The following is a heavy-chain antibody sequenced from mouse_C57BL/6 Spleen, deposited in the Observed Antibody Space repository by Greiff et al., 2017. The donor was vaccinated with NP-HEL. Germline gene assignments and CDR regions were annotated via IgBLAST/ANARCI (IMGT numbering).Heavy chain of an antibody. Sequence: VQLQQSGPELVKPGASVKMSCKASGYTFTDYNMHWVKQSHGKSLEWIGYINPNNGGTSYNQKFKGKATLTVNKSSSTAYMELRSLTSEDSAVYYCASYDYDGAWFAYWGQGTLVTVSA. CDR3: ASYDYDGAWFAY. CDR2: INPNNGGT. J-gene: IGHJ3*01. D-gene: IGHD2-4*01. CDR1: GYTFTDYN. V-gene: IGHV1-22*01.